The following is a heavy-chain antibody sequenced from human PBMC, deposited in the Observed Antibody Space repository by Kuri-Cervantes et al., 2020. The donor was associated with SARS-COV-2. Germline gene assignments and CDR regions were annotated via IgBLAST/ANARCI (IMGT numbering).Heavy chain of an antibody. CDR2: ISSSSSTI. V-gene: IGHV3-48*01. J-gene: IGHJ5*02. CDR3: ARDPSGYNWNDETNRRDNWFDP. CDR1: GFTFSSYS. D-gene: IGHD1-1*01. Sequence: GGSLRLSCAASGFTFSSYSMNWVRQAPGKGLEWVSYISSSSSTIYYADSVKGRFTISRDNAKNSLYLQMNSLRAEDTAVYYCARDPSGYNWNDETNRRDNWFDPWGQGTLVTVSS.